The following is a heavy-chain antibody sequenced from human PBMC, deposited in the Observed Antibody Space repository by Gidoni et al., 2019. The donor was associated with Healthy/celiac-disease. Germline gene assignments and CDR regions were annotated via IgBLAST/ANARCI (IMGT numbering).Heavy chain of an antibody. CDR3: ARAPSFTVVTRLDY. CDR1: GFTFSSYG. Sequence: QVQLVESGGGVVQPGRSLRLSCAASGFTFSSYGLHGVRQAPGKGREWVAVIWYDGSNKYYADSVKGRFTISRDNSKNTLYLQMNSLRAEDTAVYYCARAPSFTVVTRLDYWGQGTLVTVSS. V-gene: IGHV3-33*01. D-gene: IGHD2-15*01. J-gene: IGHJ4*02. CDR2: IWYDGSNK.